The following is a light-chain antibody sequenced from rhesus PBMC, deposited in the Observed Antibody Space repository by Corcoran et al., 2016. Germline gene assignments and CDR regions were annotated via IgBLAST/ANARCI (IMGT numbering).Light chain of an antibody. CDR1: ENVYSY. CDR2: AIS. CDR3: QHTYGTPRT. J-gene: IGKJ4*01. Sequence: DIQLTQSPSSLSASLGDRVTIICRASENVYSYLHWYQQEPGKAPKLLIYAISTLQSGVPARLSGGGSGTEYTFTISSLQPEDVATYYCQHTYGTPRTFGGGTKVEIK. V-gene: IGKV1-74*01.